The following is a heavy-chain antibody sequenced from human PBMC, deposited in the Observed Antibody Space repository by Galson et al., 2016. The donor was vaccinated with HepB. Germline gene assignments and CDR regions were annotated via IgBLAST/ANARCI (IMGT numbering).Heavy chain of an antibody. J-gene: IGHJ4*02. V-gene: IGHV3-48*01. Sequence: SLRLSCAASGFPFSGFSMNWVRQAPGKGLEWIAYISGSSGDTQYADSVRGRFIISRDNGKNSLDLQMNSLRAEDTAVYYCGREGNGGFDYWGQGTLVTVSS. CDR2: ISGSSGDT. CDR1: GFPFSGFS. CDR3: GREGNGGFDY. D-gene: IGHD4-23*01.